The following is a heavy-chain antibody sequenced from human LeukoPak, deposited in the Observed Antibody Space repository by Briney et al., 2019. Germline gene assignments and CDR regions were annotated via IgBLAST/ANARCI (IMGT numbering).Heavy chain of an antibody. Sequence: SETLSLTCTVSGGSIRSSSYYWGWIRQPPGKGLEWIGYIYYSGSTNYNPSLKSRVTISVDTSKNQFSLKLSSVTAADTAVYYCAGAYDILTGETLPFDYWGQGTLVTVSS. J-gene: IGHJ4*02. D-gene: IGHD3-9*01. V-gene: IGHV4-61*05. CDR2: IYYSGST. CDR1: GGSIRSSSYY. CDR3: AGAYDILTGETLPFDY.